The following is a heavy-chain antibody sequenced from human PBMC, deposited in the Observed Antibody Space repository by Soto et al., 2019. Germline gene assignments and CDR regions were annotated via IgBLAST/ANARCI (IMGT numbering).Heavy chain of an antibody. CDR2: IYYSGST. CDR1: GGSISSYY. J-gene: IGHJ6*03. Sequence: NPSETLSLTCTVSGGSISSYYWSWIRQPPGKGLEWIGYIYYSGSTNYNPSLKSRVTISVDTSKNQFSLKLSSVTAADTAVYYCARSNYDYIWGSYYYYMDVRGKGTTVTVSS. CDR3: ARSNYDYIWGSYYYYMDV. D-gene: IGHD3-16*01. V-gene: IGHV4-59*01.